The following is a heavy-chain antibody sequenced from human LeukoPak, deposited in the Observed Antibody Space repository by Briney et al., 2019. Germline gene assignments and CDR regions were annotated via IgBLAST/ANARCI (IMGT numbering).Heavy chain of an antibody. V-gene: IGHV4-34*01. D-gene: IGHD1-7*01. CDR2: INDSGRT. J-gene: IGHJ6*03. CDR3: ARRWNYGRNYYIDV. CDR1: GGSFSNYY. Sequence: SETLSLTCAVYGGSFSNYYWSWIRQPPGKGLEWIGEINDSGRTNYNPSLMSRVTVSVDTSKNQFSLRLTSVTATDTAVYYCARRWNYGRNYYIDVWGNGAMVSVSS.